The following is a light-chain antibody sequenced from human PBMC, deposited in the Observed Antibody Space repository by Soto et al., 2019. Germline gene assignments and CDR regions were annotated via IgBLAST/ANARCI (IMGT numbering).Light chain of an antibody. V-gene: IGLV1-40*01. CDR2: GNS. CDR3: LSHDSSLSAYNYV. CDR1: SSNIGAGYD. Sequence: QSVLTQPPSVSGAPGQRVTISCTGSSSNIGAGYDVHWYQQLPGTAPKLLIYGNSNRPSGVPDRFSGSKSGTSASLAITGLQAEDEADYYCLSHDSSLSAYNYVFGTGTKLTVL. J-gene: IGLJ1*01.